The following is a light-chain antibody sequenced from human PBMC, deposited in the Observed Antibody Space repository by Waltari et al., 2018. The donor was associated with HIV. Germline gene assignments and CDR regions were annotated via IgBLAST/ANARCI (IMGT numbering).Light chain of an antibody. V-gene: IGLV1-40*01. CDR3: HSYDSSLDGWV. Sequence: QSVLTHPHSVSGAPGQRRTIPSTGSTSKTGADYPVNAYQQLPGTAPKLLIYGYNNRPSGVPDRFSGSKSGTSASLAITGLQAEDEADYYCHSYDSSLDGWVFGGGTKLTVL. CDR1: TSKTGADYP. J-gene: IGLJ3*02. CDR2: GYN.